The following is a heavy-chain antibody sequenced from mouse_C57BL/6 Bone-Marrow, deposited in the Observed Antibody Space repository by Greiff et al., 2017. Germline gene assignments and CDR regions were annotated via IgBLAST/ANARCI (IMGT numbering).Heavy chain of an antibody. V-gene: IGHV1-52*01. Sequence: QVQLQQPGAELVRPGSSVKLSCKASGYTFTSSWMHWVKQRPIQGLEWIGNIDPSDSETHYNQKFKDKATLTVDKSSSTAYMQLSSLTSEDSAVYYCARSGWLRPFYYFDYWGQGTTLTVSS. CDR2: IDPSDSET. CDR3: ARSGWLRPFYYFDY. D-gene: IGHD2-2*01. J-gene: IGHJ2*01. CDR1: GYTFTSSW.